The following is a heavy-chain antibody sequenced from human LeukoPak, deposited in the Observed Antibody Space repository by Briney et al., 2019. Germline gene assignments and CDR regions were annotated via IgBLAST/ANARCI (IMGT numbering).Heavy chain of an antibody. D-gene: IGHD5-18*01. J-gene: IGHJ4*02. V-gene: IGHV4-59*01. CDR1: GGSISSYY. Sequence: SETLSLTCSVSGGSISSYYWSWIRQPPGKGLEWIGYIYYNGITNCNPSLKSRVTISVDTSKNQFSLKLSPVTAADTAVYYCARGQGYGLLNAVDYWGQGTLVTVSS. CDR3: ARGQGYGLLNAVDY. CDR2: IYYNGIT.